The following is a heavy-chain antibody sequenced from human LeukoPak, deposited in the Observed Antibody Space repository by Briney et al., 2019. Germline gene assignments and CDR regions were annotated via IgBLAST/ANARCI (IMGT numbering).Heavy chain of an antibody. Sequence: GGSLRLSCAASGFTFSSYAMSWVRQAPGKGLEWVSAISGSGGSTYYADSVKGRFTISRGNSKNTLYLQMNSPRAEDTAVYYCAKGRLRSFPYYFDYWGQGTLVTVSS. D-gene: IGHD4-17*01. CDR1: GFTFSSYA. V-gene: IGHV3-23*01. CDR2: ISGSGGST. J-gene: IGHJ4*02. CDR3: AKGRLRSFPYYFDY.